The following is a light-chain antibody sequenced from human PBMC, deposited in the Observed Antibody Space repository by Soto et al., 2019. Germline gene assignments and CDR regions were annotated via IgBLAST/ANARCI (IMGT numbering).Light chain of an antibody. Sequence: QSVLTQPPSVSGAPGQRVTISCTGSSSNIGAGYDVHWYQQLPGTAPKLLILGNNNRPSGVPDRFSGSKSGTSASLAITGLQAEDEADYYCQSYDSRLSGFVVFGGGTKLTVL. CDR1: SSNIGAGYD. CDR2: GNN. V-gene: IGLV1-40*01. CDR3: QSYDSRLSGFVV. J-gene: IGLJ2*01.